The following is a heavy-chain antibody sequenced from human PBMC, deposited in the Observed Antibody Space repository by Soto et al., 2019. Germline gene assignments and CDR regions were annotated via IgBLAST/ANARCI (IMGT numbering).Heavy chain of an antibody. V-gene: IGHV3-15*07. CDR1: GFSFSNAW. CDR2: IKRKIDGEAT. Sequence: EVQLVESGGGLVKPGGSLRLSCAASGFSFSNAWMNWVRQAPGKGLEWVGRIKRKIDGEATDYAGPVKGRFTGFRDDSKSALYLQMNSLKGDDTAVYYCTTGSVEGVWGQGTTVTVS. D-gene: IGHD2-15*01. CDR3: TTGSVEGV. J-gene: IGHJ6*02.